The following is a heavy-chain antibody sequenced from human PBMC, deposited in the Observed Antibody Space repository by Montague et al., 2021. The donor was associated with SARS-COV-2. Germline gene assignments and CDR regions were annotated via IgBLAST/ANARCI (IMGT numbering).Heavy chain of an antibody. V-gene: IGHV4-61*02. D-gene: IGHD2-15*01. CDR1: GDSMSSGRYY. Sequence: TLSLTCTVSGDSMSSGRYYWTWIRQPAGKRLEWIGRIYSSGTTNYNPSLKSRVTLLVDTSKNQFSLKLNSVTAADTAVYYFARGVPGGYCTGGSCKEGAFDIWGQGTMVTVSS. CDR2: IYSSGTT. J-gene: IGHJ3*02. CDR3: ARGVPGGYCTGGSCKEGAFDI.